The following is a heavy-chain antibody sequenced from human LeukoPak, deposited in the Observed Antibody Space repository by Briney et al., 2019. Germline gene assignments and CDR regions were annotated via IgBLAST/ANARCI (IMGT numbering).Heavy chain of an antibody. J-gene: IGHJ4*02. V-gene: IGHV4-59*08. Sequence: PSETLSLICTVPGVSISTYYWSWIRQPPGKGLECIGYNYYSGSTNYNPSLKSRVTISVDTSKNQFSLKLTSVTAADTAVYYCARSSGYDAYYFDYWGQGTLVTVSS. CDR3: ARSSGYDAYYFDY. CDR1: GVSISTYY. D-gene: IGHD5-12*01. CDR2: NYYSGST.